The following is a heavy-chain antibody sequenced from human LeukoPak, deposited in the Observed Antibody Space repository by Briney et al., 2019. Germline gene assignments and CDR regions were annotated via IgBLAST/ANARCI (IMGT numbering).Heavy chain of an antibody. J-gene: IGHJ3*02. CDR1: GYTLTELS. CDR2: FDPEDGET. V-gene: IGHV1-24*01. D-gene: IGHD3-16*02. Sequence: ASVKVSCKVSGYTLTELSMHWVRQAPGKGLEWMGCFDPEDGETIYAQNFQGRVTMTEDKSTDTAYMELSSLRSEDAALYYCATSKTHWGSYRFDAFDIWGQGTMVTVSS. CDR3: ATSKTHWGSYRFDAFDI.